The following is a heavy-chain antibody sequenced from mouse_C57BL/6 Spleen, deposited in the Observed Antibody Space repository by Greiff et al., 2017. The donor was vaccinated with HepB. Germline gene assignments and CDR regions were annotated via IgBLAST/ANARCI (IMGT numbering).Heavy chain of an antibody. Sequence: QVQLQQSGAELVRPGASVTLSCKASGYTFTDYEMHWVKQTPVHGLEWIGAIDPETGGTAYNQKFKGKAILTADKSSSTAYMELRSLTSEDSAVYYCTRAPPFITTVVVFDYWGQGTTLTVSS. CDR1: GYTFTDYE. CDR2: IDPETGGT. CDR3: TRAPPFITTVVVFDY. J-gene: IGHJ2*01. V-gene: IGHV1-15*01. D-gene: IGHD1-1*01.